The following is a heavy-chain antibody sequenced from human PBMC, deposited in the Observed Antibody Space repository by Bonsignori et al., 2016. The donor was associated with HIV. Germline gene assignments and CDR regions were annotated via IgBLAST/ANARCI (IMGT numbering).Heavy chain of an antibody. CDR1: GGSFSGFY. D-gene: IGHD3-16*02. V-gene: IGHV4-34*01. CDR3: ARGLGGLRLGELSFAPQYYYHMDV. J-gene: IGHJ6*03. Sequence: QVQLQQWGAGLLKSSETLSLTCAVYGGSFSGFYWSWIRQPPVKGLEWIGEILHSGNTNYTPSLKGRVSISADMSKNQVSLKLSSVTAADTAVYYCARGLGGLRLGELSFAPQYYYHMDVWGTKGPRSPSP. CDR2: ILHSGNT.